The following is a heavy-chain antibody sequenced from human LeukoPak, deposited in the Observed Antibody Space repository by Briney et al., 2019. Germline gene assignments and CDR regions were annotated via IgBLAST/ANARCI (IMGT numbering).Heavy chain of an antibody. CDR3: AKGGYGSGSYFAFDI. J-gene: IGHJ3*02. D-gene: IGHD3-10*01. Sequence: GGSLRLSCAASGFTFSDYGMSWVRQAPGKGLEWVSSISGSDGSTYYADSVKGRLTISRDNSKNTLYLQMNSLRAEDTAVYYCAKGGYGSGSYFAFDIWGQGTMVTVSS. CDR2: ISGSDGST. V-gene: IGHV3-23*01. CDR1: GFTFSDYG.